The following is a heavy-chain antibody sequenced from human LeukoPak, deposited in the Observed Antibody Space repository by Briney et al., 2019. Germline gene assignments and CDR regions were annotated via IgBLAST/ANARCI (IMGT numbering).Heavy chain of an antibody. CDR2: ISSSSSTI. Sequence: LSLTCTVSGYSISSGYYWGWLRQPPGKGLEWVSYISSSSSTIYYADSVKGRFTISRDNAKNSLYLQMNSLRAEDTAVYYCARDDSSGWYYFDYWGQGTLVTVSS. CDR1: GYSISSGYY. V-gene: IGHV3-11*04. CDR3: ARDDSSGWYYFDY. D-gene: IGHD6-19*01. J-gene: IGHJ4*02.